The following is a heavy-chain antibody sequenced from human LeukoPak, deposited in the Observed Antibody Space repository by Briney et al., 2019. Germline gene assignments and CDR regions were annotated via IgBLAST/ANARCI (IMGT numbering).Heavy chain of an antibody. CDR2: ISSSSSYI. J-gene: IGHJ4*02. CDR3: ATLSGGLSSSSYNY. V-gene: IGHV3-21*01. CDR1: GFTFSSYS. D-gene: IGHD6-6*01. Sequence: KSGGSLRLSCAASGFTFSSYSMNWVRQAPGKGLEWVSSISSSSSYIYYADSVKGRFTISRDNAKNSLYLQMNSLRAEDTAVYYCATLSGGLSSSSYNYWGQGTLVTVSS.